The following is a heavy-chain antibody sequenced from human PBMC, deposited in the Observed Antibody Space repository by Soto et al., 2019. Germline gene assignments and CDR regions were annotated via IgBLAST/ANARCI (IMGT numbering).Heavy chain of an antibody. CDR3: AKDRPVTIFGVVPTVFDP. J-gene: IGHJ5*02. V-gene: IGHV3-23*01. Sequence: GGSLRLSCAASGFTFSSYAMSWVRQAPGKGLEWVSAISGSGGSTYYADSVKGRFTISRDNSKNTLYLQMNSLRAEDTAVYYCAKDRPVTIFGVVPTVFDPWGQGTLVTVSS. CDR2: ISGSGGST. CDR1: GFTFSSYA. D-gene: IGHD3-3*01.